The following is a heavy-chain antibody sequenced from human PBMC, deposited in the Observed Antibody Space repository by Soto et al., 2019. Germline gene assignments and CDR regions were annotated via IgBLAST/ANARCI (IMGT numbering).Heavy chain of an antibody. CDR1: GGSISSYY. V-gene: IGHV4-59*01. CDR3: ARVGVVVTGFDY. J-gene: IGHJ4*02. CDR2: IYYSGST. Sequence: SETLSLTCTVSGGSISSYYWSWIQQPPGKGLEWIGYIYYSGSTNYNPSLKSRVTISVDTSKNQFSLKLSSVTAADTAVYYCARVGVVVTGFDYWGQGTLVTVSS. D-gene: IGHD2-21*02.